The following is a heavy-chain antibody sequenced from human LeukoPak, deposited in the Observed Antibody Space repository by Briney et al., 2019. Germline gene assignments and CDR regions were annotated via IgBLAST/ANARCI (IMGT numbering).Heavy chain of an antibody. CDR1: GGTFSSYA. CDR3: ARDPNPYSGEGDY. CDR2: IIPIFGTA. V-gene: IGHV1-69*05. J-gene: IGHJ4*02. Sequence: SVKVSCKASGGTFSSYAISWVRQAPGQGLEWMVRIIPIFGTANYAQKFQGRVTITTDESTSTAYMELSSLRSEDTAVYYCARDPNPYSGEGDYWGQGTLVTVSS. D-gene: IGHD3-10*01.